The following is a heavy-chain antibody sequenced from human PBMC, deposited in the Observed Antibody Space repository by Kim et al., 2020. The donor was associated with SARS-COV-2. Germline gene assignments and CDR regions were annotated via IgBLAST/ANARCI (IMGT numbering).Heavy chain of an antibody. CDR2: MNSNSGNT. CDR3: ARGYQIRDDAFVI. V-gene: IGHV1-8*01. Sequence: ASVKVSCKASGYTFTSYDINWVRQATGQGLEWMGWMNSNSGNTGYAHKFQGRVTMTRNTSVSTAYMELSSLSSEDTAVYSCARGYQIRDDAFVIWGQGTMVTVSS. J-gene: IGHJ3*02. D-gene: IGHD2-2*01. CDR1: GYTFTSYD.